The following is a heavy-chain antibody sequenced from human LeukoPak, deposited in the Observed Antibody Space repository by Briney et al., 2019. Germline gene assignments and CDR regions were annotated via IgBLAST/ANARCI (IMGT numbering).Heavy chain of an antibody. CDR3: AREAAWGNWYFDH. J-gene: IGHJ2*01. CDR1: GFTFSRHG. CDR2: IGDTGRAK. V-gene: IGHV3-33*08. Sequence: GGSLRLSCAASGFTFSRHGMHWVRQAPGKGLEWVAVIGDTGRAKYYADSVEGRFTASRDNFKNTYLEMNSLRYDDTALYYCAREAAWGNWYFDHWGRGTLVTVSS. D-gene: IGHD3-16*01.